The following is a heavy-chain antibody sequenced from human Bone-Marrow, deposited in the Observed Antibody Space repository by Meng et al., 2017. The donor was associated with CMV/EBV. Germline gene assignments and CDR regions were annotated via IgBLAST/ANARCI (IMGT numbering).Heavy chain of an antibody. J-gene: IGHJ4*02. V-gene: IGHV3-30*02. Sequence: GGSLRLSCAASGFTFSNYGIHWVRQAPGKGLEWVTFIRYDGSNKYYADSVKGRFTISRDNSKNTLYLQMNSLEPEDTAVYHCAKDSSWNGAIDYWGQGTLVTVSS. CDR1: GFTFSNYG. CDR3: AKDSSWNGAIDY. CDR2: IRYDGSNK. D-gene: IGHD1-1*01.